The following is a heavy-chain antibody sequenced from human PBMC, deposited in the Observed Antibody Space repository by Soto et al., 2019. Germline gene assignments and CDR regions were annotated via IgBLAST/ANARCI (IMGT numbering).Heavy chain of an antibody. CDR1: GGYISSGGYY. D-gene: IGHD6-13*01. Sequence: QVQLQESGPGLVKPSQTPSLTCTVAGGYISSGGYYWSWIRQHPGKGLEWIGYIYYSGSTYYNPSLKSRVTISVDTSKNQFSLKLSSVTAADTAVYYCARDLQYSRLFYGMDVWGQGTTVTVSS. V-gene: IGHV4-31*03. CDR3: ARDLQYSRLFYGMDV. CDR2: IYYSGST. J-gene: IGHJ6*02.